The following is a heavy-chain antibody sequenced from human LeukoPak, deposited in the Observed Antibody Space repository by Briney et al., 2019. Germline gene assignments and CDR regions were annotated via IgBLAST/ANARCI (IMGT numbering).Heavy chain of an antibody. CDR2: INHSGST. D-gene: IGHD2-2*01. Sequence: SETLSLTCAVDGGSVSGEYWSWSRQHPGKRLEWIGEINHSGSTNYNPSLKSRVTISVDTSKNQFSLKLSSVTAADTAVYYCARGGGYCSSTSCPNTNWFDPWGQGTLVTVSS. CDR1: GGSVSGEY. J-gene: IGHJ5*02. V-gene: IGHV4-34*01. CDR3: ARGGGYCSSTSCPNTNWFDP.